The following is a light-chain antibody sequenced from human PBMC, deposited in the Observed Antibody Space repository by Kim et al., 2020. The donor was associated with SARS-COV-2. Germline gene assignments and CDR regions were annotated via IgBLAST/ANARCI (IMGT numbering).Light chain of an antibody. V-gene: IGLV1-44*01. CDR1: SSSIGANP. J-gene: IGLJ3*02. Sequence: GQRVIISCSGSSSSIGANPISWYQQLPGQAPKLVIYSDDQRPSGVTDRFSGSKSGTSASLAISGLQSGDDADYFCATWDDSLYGRVFGGGTRLTVL. CDR3: ATWDDSLYGRV. CDR2: SDD.